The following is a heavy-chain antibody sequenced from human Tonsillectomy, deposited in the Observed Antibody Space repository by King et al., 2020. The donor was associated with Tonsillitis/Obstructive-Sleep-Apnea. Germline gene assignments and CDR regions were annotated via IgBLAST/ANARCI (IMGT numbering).Heavy chain of an antibody. CDR3: ARGDMATIYYYYTMYV. CDR2: XXPILEIX. V-gene: IGHV1-69*10. Sequence: QLVQSGAVVKKPGSSVKVSCKASGGTFSNHAISWVRQAPGQGLEWMGGXXPILEIXNYAQKFQGRVTITADKSTSTAYMELSSLRSEDTAVYYCARGDMATIYYYYTMYVWGQGTTVTVSS. CDR1: GGTFSNHA. J-gene: IGHJ6*02. D-gene: IGHD5-24*01.